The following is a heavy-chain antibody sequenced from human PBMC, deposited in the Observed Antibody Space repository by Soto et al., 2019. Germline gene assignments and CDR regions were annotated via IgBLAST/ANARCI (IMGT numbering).Heavy chain of an antibody. CDR3: AREPSGNYLFPFDY. D-gene: IGHD1-26*01. Sequence: EVQLVESGGGLVKPGGSLRLSCAVSGFPFSSYSMNWVRQAPGKWLEWVSSISGSSSYIYYADSVKGRFTISRDNAKNPLYLQMNSVRDEDTAVDYCAREPSGNYLFPFDYWGQGPLVPVSS. J-gene: IGHJ4*02. CDR1: GFPFSSYS. CDR2: ISGSSSYI. V-gene: IGHV3-21*01.